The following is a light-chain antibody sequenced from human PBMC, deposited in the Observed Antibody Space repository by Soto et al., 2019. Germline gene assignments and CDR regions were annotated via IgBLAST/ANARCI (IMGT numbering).Light chain of an antibody. V-gene: IGKV3-20*01. CDR1: QSVSSSY. CDR3: QQYGRSLT. CDR2: GAS. J-gene: IGKJ3*01. Sequence: EIVLTQSPGTLSLSPGERATLSCRASQSVSSSYLAWYQQKPGQAPRLLIYGASSRATGIPDRFSGSGSGTDFTLTISRLEPEYFAVYYCQQYGRSLTFGPGTKVDIK.